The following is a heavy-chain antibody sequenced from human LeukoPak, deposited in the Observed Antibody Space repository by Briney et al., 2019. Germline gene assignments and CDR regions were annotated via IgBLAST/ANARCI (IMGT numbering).Heavy chain of an antibody. CDR1: GYSFCRYG. V-gene: IGHV1-18*01. Sequence: GGSVKVSCKASGYSFCRYGINWVRQAPGQGLEWMGWISTDNRNTNYAQKVQGRFTMTTDTSTNTAYMELRGLRSDDTAVYYCARDLDYYDSSGSGWFDPWGQGTLVTVSS. CDR2: ISTDNRNT. CDR3: ARDLDYYDSSGSGWFDP. D-gene: IGHD3-22*01. J-gene: IGHJ5*02.